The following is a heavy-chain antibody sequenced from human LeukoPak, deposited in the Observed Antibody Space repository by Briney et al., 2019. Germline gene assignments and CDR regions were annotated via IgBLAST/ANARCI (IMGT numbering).Heavy chain of an antibody. V-gene: IGHV3-7*03. CDR2: IRKDGSEK. D-gene: IGHD6-13*01. J-gene: IGHJ4*02. Sequence: GGSLRLSCAASGFTFSSYWMSWVRQAPGKGLEWVANIRKDGSEKYYVDSVKGRFTISRDNAKNTLYMQMTSLRAEDTAVYYCAKGSSSSCYGNCHYWGQGTLVTVSS. CDR3: AKGSSSSCYGNCHY. CDR1: GFTFSSYW.